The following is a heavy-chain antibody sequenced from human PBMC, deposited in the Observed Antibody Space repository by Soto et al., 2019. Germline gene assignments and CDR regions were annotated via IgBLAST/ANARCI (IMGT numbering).Heavy chain of an antibody. CDR2: ISSSSSYI. Sequence: KAGGSLRLSCAASGFTFSTYSMNWVRQAPGKGLEWVSSISSSSSYIYYADSVKGRFTISRDNARNSLYLRMNSLRAEDTAVYYCARDLGGSGSFFFWGQGALVTVSS. V-gene: IGHV3-21*01. D-gene: IGHD3-10*01. J-gene: IGHJ4*02. CDR1: GFTFSTYS. CDR3: ARDLGGSGSFFF.